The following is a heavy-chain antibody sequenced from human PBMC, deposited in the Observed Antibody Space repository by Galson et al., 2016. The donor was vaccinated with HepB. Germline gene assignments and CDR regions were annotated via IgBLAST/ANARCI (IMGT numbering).Heavy chain of an antibody. CDR1: GFTFSSYW. CDR3: ARDLVLNGEYDYYYSGMDV. J-gene: IGHJ6*02. CDR2: INSDGSAT. D-gene: IGHD4-17*01. Sequence: SLRLSCAASGFTFSSYWMHWLRQAPGGGLVWVSRINSDGSATAYADSGKGRFTISRDNARNTLYLQMASLRAEDTAVYYCARDLVLNGEYDYYYSGMDVWGQGTTVTVSS. V-gene: IGHV3-74*01.